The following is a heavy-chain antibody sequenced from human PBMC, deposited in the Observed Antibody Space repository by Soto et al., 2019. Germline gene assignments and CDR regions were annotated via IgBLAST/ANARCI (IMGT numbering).Heavy chain of an antibody. V-gene: IGHV1-24*01. CDR2: FDPEDGET. CDR1: GYTLTELS. Sequence: ASVKVSCKVSGYTLTELSMHWVRQAPGKGLERMGGFDPEDGETIYAQKFQGRVTMTEDTSTDTAYMEMSSLRSEDTAVYYCAKVPLWSGDNPCFDYWGQGTLATVSS. CDR3: AKVPLWSGDNPCFDY. D-gene: IGHD3-3*01. J-gene: IGHJ4*02.